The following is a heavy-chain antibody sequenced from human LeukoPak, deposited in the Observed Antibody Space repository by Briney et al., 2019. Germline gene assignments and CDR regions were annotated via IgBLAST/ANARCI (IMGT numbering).Heavy chain of an antibody. V-gene: IGHV3-74*01. D-gene: IGHD6-13*01. J-gene: IGHJ5*02. CDR1: GFTFSSYW. CDR2: IKTDGSSI. Sequence: GGSLRLSCAVSGFTFSSYWMNWVRQAPGKGLVWVSRIKTDGSSISYADSVKGRFTISRDNAKNSLYLQMNSLRAEDTAVYYCARGSSTNWFDPWGQGTLVTVSS. CDR3: ARGSSTNWFDP.